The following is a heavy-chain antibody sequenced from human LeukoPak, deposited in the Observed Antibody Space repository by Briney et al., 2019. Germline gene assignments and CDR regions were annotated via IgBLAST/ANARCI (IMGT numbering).Heavy chain of an antibody. Sequence: GRSLRLSCAASGFTFSSYAMHWVRQAPGKGLEWVAVISYDGSNKYYADSVKGRFTISRDNSKNTLYLQMNSLRAEDTAVYYCASSSLTEGIAAAGADYWGQGTLVTVSS. CDR3: ASSSLTEGIAAAGADY. CDR2: ISYDGSNK. V-gene: IGHV3-30-3*01. D-gene: IGHD6-13*01. CDR1: GFTFSSYA. J-gene: IGHJ4*02.